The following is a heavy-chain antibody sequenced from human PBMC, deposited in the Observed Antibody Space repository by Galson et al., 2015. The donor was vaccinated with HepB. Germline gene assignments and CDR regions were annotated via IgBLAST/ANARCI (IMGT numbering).Heavy chain of an antibody. V-gene: IGHV4-59*01. D-gene: IGHD2-15*01. CDR3: ARGYCSGGSCYSRFFDS. CDR1: GGSISSYY. J-gene: IGHJ4*02. CDR2: IYYTGST. Sequence: LSLTCTVSGGSISSYYWSWIRQPPGKGLEWIGYIYYTGSTNYNPSLKSRVTISVDTSKNQFSLKLSSVTAADTAVYYCARGYCSGGSCYSRFFDSWGQGTLVTVSS.